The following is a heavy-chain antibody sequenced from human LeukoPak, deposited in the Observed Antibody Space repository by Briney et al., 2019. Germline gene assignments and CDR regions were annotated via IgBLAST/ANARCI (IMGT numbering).Heavy chain of an antibody. V-gene: IGHV1-69*05. D-gene: IGHD3-22*01. CDR1: GGTFSSYA. CDR2: VIPIFGTA. CDR3: VGGDYYDSSGYPYDY. J-gene: IGHJ4*02. Sequence: GASVKVSCKASGGTFSSYAISWVRQAPGQGLEWMGGVIPIFGTANYAQKFQGRVTITTDESTSTAYMELSSPRSEDTAVYYCVGGDYYDSSGYPYDYWGQGTLVTVSS.